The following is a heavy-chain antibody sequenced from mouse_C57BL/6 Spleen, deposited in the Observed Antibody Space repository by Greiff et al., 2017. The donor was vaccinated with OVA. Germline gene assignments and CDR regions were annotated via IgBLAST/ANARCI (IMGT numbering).Heavy chain of an antibody. V-gene: IGHV3-6*01. Sequence: EVQLQESGPGLVKPSQSLSLTCSVTGYSITRGYYWNWIRQFPGNKLEWMGYISYDGSNNYNPSLKNRISITRDTSKNQFFLKLNSVTTEDTATYYCARRDSSDAMDYWGQGTSVTVSS. CDR3: ARRDSSDAMDY. D-gene: IGHD3-2*02. CDR2: ISYDGSN. CDR1: GYSITRGYY. J-gene: IGHJ4*01.